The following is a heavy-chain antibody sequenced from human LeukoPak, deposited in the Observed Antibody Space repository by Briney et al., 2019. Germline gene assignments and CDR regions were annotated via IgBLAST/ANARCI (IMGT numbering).Heavy chain of an antibody. Sequence: PGGSLRLSCAASGFTFSRYNVNWVRQAPGKGLEWVSSISSSSTNIYYADSVKGRFTISRDNAKNSLYLQMNSLRAEDTAVYYCAKEGVHYYDSSGYLNWFDPWGQRTLVTVSS. D-gene: IGHD3-22*01. CDR1: GFTFSRYN. CDR3: AKEGVHYYDSSGYLNWFDP. CDR2: ISSSSTNI. V-gene: IGHV3-21*01. J-gene: IGHJ5*02.